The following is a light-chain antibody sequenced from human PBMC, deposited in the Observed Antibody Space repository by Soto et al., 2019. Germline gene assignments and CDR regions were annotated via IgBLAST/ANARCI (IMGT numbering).Light chain of an antibody. CDR1: QSLNND. CDR2: DAS. J-gene: IGKJ5*01. CDR3: QQYHRSSIT. V-gene: IGKV1-5*01. Sequence: DIQMTQSPSTLSASVGDRVTITCRASQSLNNDLAWYQQKPGKAPNLLIYDASTLERGVPSRFSGTGSGTEFTLAINSLLPDDFATYYCQQYHRSSITFGQGTRLEIK.